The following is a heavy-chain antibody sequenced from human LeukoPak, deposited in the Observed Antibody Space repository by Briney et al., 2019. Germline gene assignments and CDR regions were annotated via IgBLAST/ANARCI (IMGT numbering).Heavy chain of an antibody. D-gene: IGHD1-26*01. CDR3: ARDRYSGTYYP. CDR1: SASISSYY. CDR2: FYTSGST. Sequence: SETLSLTCTVSSASISSYYWSWIRQPAGKGLEWIGRFYTSGSTKYNPSLKSRVTTSVDTSKNQFSLKLNSVTAADTAVYYCARDRYSGTYYPWGQGTLVTVSS. J-gene: IGHJ5*02. V-gene: IGHV4-4*07.